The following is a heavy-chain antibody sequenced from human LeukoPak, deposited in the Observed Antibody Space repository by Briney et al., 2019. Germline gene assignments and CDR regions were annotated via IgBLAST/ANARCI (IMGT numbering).Heavy chain of an antibody. CDR2: ISYDGSNK. CDR3: ASRLSSQDAFEM. V-gene: IGHV3-30*03. Sequence: GGSLRLSCAASGFTFSSYGMHWVRQAPGKGLEWVAVISYDGSNKYYADSVKGRFTISRDNSKNTVHLQMNSLRDEDTAVYYCASRLSSQDAFEMWGQGTMVTVSS. J-gene: IGHJ3*02. D-gene: IGHD2-15*01. CDR1: GFTFSSYG.